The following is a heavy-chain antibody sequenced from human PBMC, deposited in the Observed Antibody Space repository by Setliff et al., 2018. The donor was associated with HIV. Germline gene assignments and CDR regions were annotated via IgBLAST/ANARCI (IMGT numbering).Heavy chain of an antibody. CDR2: ISGSSAYI. CDR1: GFTFGDYY. V-gene: IGHV3-21*01. CDR3: ARDLSPGITAPLDY. Sequence: GSLRLSCAASGFTFGDYYMTWIRQAPKKGLEWISSISGSSAYIYYADSVKGRFTISRGNAKNSLYLQMNSLRAEDTAVYYCARDLSPGITAPLDYWGQGTLVTVSS. D-gene: IGHD6-13*01. J-gene: IGHJ4*02.